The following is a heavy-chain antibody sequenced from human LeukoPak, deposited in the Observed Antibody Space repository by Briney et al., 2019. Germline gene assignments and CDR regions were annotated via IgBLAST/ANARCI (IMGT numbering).Heavy chain of an antibody. CDR2: ISGSGGST. CDR1: EFTFSSYG. J-gene: IGHJ6*03. Sequence: GGSLRLSCAASEFTFSSYGMSWVRQAPGKGLEWVSAISGSGGSTYYADSVKGRFTISRDNSKNTLYLQMNSLRAEDTAVYYCAKEARGYSGYGKLYYYYYMDVWGKGTTVTISS. V-gene: IGHV3-23*01. CDR3: AKEARGYSGYGKLYYYYYMDV. D-gene: IGHD5-12*01.